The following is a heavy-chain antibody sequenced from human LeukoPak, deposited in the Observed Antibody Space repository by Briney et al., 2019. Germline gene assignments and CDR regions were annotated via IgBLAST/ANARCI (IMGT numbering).Heavy chain of an antibody. CDR1: GDSVSSNSAA. J-gene: IGHJ4*02. V-gene: IGHV6-1*01. Sequence: SQTLSLTCAVSGDSVSSNSAAWNWIRQSPSRGLEWLGRTYYRSKWYTDYAVSVKGRITINPDTSKNQFSLQLNSVTPEDTAVYYCAREMRVVIAAYYFDYWGQGTLVTVSS. CDR3: AREMRVVIAAYYFDY. CDR2: TYYRSKWYT. D-gene: IGHD2-21*01.